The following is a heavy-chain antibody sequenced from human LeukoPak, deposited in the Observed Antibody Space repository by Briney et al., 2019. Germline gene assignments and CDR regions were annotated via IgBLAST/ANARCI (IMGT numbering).Heavy chain of an antibody. Sequence: ASVKVSCKASGYTFTGYYMHWVRQAPGQGLEWMGWINPNSGGTNYAQKFQGRVTMTRDTSISTAYMELSRLGSDDTAVYYCARVSLYDTSGGFDYWGQGTLVTVSS. CDR3: ARVSLYDTSGGFDY. V-gene: IGHV1-2*02. D-gene: IGHD3-22*01. CDR2: INPNSGGT. CDR1: GYTFTGYY. J-gene: IGHJ4*02.